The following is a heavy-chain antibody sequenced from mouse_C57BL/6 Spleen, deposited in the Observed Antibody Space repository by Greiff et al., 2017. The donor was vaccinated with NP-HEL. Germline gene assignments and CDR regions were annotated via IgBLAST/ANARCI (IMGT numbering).Heavy chain of an antibody. V-gene: IGHV5-9*01. CDR1: GFTFSSYT. CDR3: ARTYDYHYFDY. J-gene: IGHJ2*01. CDR2: ISGGGGNT. Sequence: EVQRVESGGGLVKPGGSLKLSCAASGFTFSSYTMSWVRQTPEKRLEWVATISGGGGNTYYPDSVKGRFTISRDNAKNTLYLQMSSLRSEDTALYYCARTYDYHYFDYWGQGTTLTVSS. D-gene: IGHD2-4*01.